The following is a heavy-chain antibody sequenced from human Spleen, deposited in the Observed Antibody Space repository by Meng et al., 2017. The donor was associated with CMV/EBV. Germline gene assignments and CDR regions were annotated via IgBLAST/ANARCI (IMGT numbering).Heavy chain of an antibody. CDR3: AKYGFWSGYYKADAFDI. J-gene: IGHJ3*02. D-gene: IGHD3-3*01. CDR1: GFPFSSYA. CDR2: ISGSGGST. V-gene: IGHV3-23*01. Sequence: GGSLRLSCVASGFPFSSYAMSWDRQAPGKGLEWVSAISGSGGSTYYADSVKGRFTISRDNSKNTLYLQMNSLRAEDTAVYYCAKYGFWSGYYKADAFDIWGQGTMVTVSS.